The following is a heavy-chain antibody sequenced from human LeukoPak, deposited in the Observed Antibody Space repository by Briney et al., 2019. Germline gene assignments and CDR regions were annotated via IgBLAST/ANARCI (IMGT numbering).Heavy chain of an antibody. CDR1: GFTFSSYA. D-gene: IGHD5-12*01. CDR2: ISYDGSNE. J-gene: IGHJ4*02. V-gene: IGHV3-30*04. CDR3: ARQGIVATMGDY. Sequence: GGSLRLSCAASGFTFSSYAMHWVRQAPGKGLEWVAVISYDGSNEYYADSVKGRFTISRDNSKNTLYLQINSLRAEDTAVYYCARQGIVATMGDYWGQGTLVTVSS.